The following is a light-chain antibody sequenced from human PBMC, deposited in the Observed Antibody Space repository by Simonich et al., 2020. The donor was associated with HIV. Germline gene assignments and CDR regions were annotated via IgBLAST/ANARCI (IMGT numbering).Light chain of an antibody. J-gene: IGKJ2*01. Sequence: DIVMTQSPATLSVSPGERATLPCRASQSIRSNLAWYQQKTGQAPRLLIYGASTRPTGIPARFSGSGSGTEFTLTISNMQSEDFVVYYCQQYNNWPLFFGQGTKLEIK. V-gene: IGKV3-15*01. CDR1: QSIRSN. CDR2: GAS. CDR3: QQYNNWPLF.